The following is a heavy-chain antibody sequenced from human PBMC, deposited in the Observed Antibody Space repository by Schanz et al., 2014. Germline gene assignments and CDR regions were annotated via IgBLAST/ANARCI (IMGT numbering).Heavy chain of an antibody. CDR2: MSYDGSNK. CDR3: ARDLLVSHYDFWSGNDY. Sequence: QVQLVESGGGVVQPGRSLRLSCATSGLNFDYYGMNWVRQAPGKGLEWVAVMSYDGSNKYYADSVKGRFTISRDNSKNTVYMQMSSLRADDSAVYYCARDLLVSHYDFWSGNDYWGQGTLVTVSS. V-gene: IGHV3-30*19. J-gene: IGHJ4*02. CDR1: GLNFDYYG. D-gene: IGHD3-3*01.